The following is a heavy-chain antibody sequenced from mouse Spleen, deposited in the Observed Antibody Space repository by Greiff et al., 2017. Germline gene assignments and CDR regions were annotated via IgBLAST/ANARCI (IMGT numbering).Heavy chain of an antibody. V-gene: IGHV5-6-3*01. J-gene: IGHJ2*01. CDR3: ARSGFDY. Sequence: EVHLVESGGGLVQPGGSLKLSCAASGFTFSSYGMSWVRQTPDKRLELVATINSNGGSTYYPDSVKGRFTISRDNAKNTLYLQMSSLKSEDTAMYYCARSGFDYWGQGTTLTVSS. CDR2: INSNGGST. CDR1: GFTFSSYG.